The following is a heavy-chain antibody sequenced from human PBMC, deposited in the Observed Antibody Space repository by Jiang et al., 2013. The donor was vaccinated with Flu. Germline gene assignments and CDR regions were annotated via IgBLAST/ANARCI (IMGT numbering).Heavy chain of an antibody. CDR3: ARHETGQMGIAAGPY. D-gene: IGHD6-13*01. CDR1: GGSISSSSYY. Sequence: GPGLVKPSETLSLTCTVSGGSISSSSYYWGWIRQPPGKGLEWIGSIYYSGSTYYNPSLKSRVTISVDTSKNQFSLKLSSVTVADTAVYYCARHETGQMGIAAGPYWGQGTLVTVSS. CDR2: IYYSGST. J-gene: IGHJ4*02. V-gene: IGHV4-39*01.